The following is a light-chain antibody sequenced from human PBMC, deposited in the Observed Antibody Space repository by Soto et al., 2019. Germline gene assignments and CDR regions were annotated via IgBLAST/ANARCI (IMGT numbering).Light chain of an antibody. V-gene: IGLV1-51*01. CDR3: GSWDSRLSAHNYV. J-gene: IGLJ1*01. Sequence: QSVLTQPPSVSAAPGQKVTISCSGSSSKIGNNYVSWYQQLPGTAPKLLIYDYNKRPSGIPDRFSGSKSGTSATLGITGLQTGDEADYYCGSWDSRLSAHNYVFGTGTKVTVL. CDR1: SSKIGNNY. CDR2: DYN.